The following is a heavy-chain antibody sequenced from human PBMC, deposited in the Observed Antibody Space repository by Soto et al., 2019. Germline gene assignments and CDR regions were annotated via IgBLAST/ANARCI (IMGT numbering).Heavy chain of an antibody. D-gene: IGHD5-18*01. Sequence: PGGSLRLSCAASGFTFSSYGMHWVRQAPGKGLEWVAVIWYDGSNKYYADSVKGRFTISRDNSKNTLYLQMNSLRAEDTAVYYCARGRDTAMVTFLDYWGQGTLVTVSS. CDR2: IWYDGSNK. CDR1: GFTFSSYG. J-gene: IGHJ4*02. V-gene: IGHV3-33*01. CDR3: ARGRDTAMVTFLDY.